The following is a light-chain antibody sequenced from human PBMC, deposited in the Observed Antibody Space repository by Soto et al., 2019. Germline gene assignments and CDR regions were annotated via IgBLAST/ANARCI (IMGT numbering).Light chain of an antibody. V-gene: IGKV3-11*01. CDR2: DVS. CDR3: QQRSDWPWT. J-gene: IGKJ1*01. Sequence: EGVLTQAPASLSWSPGERGTLSCRASESVTNYLAWYQQKPGQAPRLLVYDVSNRATGIPDRFSGSGSGTDFTLTISNLEPEDFAVYYCQQRSDWPWTFGQGTKVDIK. CDR1: ESVTNY.